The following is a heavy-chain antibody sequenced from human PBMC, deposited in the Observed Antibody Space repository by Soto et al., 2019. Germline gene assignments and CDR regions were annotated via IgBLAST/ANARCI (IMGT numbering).Heavy chain of an antibody. CDR2: INPSGGST. J-gene: IGHJ6*03. CDR3: AREKGAEQQLSYDYYYRDV. Sequence: ASVKVSCKASGYTFTSYYMHWVRQAPGQGLEWMGIINPSGGSTSYAQKFQGRVTMTTDTSTSTAYMELRSLRSDDTAVYYCAREKGAEQQLSYDYYYRDVWGKGTTVTVSS. V-gene: IGHV1-46*01. CDR1: GYTFTSYY. D-gene: IGHD6-13*01.